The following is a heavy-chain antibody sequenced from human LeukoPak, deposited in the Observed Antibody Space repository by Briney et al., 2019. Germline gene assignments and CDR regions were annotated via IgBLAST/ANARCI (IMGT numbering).Heavy chain of an antibody. Sequence: SETLSLTCTVSGGSISSSSYYWGWIRQPPGKGLEWIGSIYYSGSTYYNPSLKSRVTISVDTSKNQFSLKLSSVTAADTAVYYCATSGSHLGWDAFDIWGQGTMVTVSS. V-gene: IGHV4-39*07. CDR2: IYYSGST. CDR3: ATSGSHLGWDAFDI. J-gene: IGHJ3*02. D-gene: IGHD6-19*01. CDR1: GGSISSSSYY.